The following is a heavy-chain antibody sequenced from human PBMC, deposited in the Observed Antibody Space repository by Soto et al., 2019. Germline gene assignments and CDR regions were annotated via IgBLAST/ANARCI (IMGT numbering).Heavy chain of an antibody. D-gene: IGHD5-12*01. CDR1: GYTFSNYG. Sequence: QVQLVQSGAEVKKPGASVKVSCKTSGYTFSNYGINWVRQAPGQGLEWMGWISAYNGNTNFAQKLQGRVSLTTATSSTTAYLELRSLTSADAAVYYCARGLVPGYTGFSDYWGQGTLVTVSS. CDR2: ISAYNGNT. CDR3: ARGLVPGYTGFSDY. J-gene: IGHJ4*02. V-gene: IGHV1-18*01.